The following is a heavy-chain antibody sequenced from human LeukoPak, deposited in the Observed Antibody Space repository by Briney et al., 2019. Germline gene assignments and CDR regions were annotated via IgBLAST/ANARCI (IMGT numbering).Heavy chain of an antibody. D-gene: IGHD3-22*01. CDR2: IIPIFGTA. CDR3: ARSGLYYYDSSGLYDY. J-gene: IGHJ4*02. CDR1: GGTFSSYA. V-gene: IGHV1-69*06. Sequence: EASVKVSCKASGGTFSSYAISWVRQAPGQGLEWMGGIIPIFGTANYAQKFQGRVTITADKSTSTAYMELSSLRSEDTAVYYCARSGLYYYDSSGLYDYWGQGTLVTVSS.